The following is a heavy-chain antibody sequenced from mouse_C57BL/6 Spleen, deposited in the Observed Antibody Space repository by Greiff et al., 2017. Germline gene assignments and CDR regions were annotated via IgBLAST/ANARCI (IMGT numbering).Heavy chain of an antibody. CDR3: APYYDYDEEFAY. J-gene: IGHJ3*01. V-gene: IGHV5-17*01. D-gene: IGHD2-4*01. CDR1: GFTFSDYG. Sequence: EVMLVESGGGLVKPGGSLKLSCAASGFTFSDYGMHWVRQAPEKGLEWVAYISSGSSTIYYADTVKGRFTISSDNAKNTLFLQMTSLRSEDTAMYYCAPYYDYDEEFAYWGQGTLVTVSA. CDR2: ISSGSSTI.